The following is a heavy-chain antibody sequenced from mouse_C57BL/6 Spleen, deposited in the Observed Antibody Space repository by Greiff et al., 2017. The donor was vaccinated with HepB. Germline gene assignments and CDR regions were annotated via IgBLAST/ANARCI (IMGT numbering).Heavy chain of an antibody. V-gene: IGHV5-9-1*02. CDR1: GFTFSSYA. CDR2: ISSGGDYI. D-gene: IGHD2-1*01. J-gene: IGHJ2*01. CDR3: TRAYGKGDYFDY. Sequence: EVNLVESGEGLVKPGGSLKLSCAASGFTFSSYAMSWVRQTPEKRLEWVAYISSGGDYIYYADTVKGRFTISRDNARNTLYLQMSSLKSEDTAMYYCTRAYGKGDYFDYWGQGTTLTVSS.